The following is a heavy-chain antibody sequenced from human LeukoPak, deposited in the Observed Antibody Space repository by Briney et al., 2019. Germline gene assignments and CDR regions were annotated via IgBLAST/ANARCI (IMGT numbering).Heavy chain of an antibody. CDR3: ASHYGDY. D-gene: IGHD3-16*01. Sequence: GGSLRLSCAASGXTFRNYGMSWVRQAPGKGRECVSTISGGGGSTSHADSVKGRFTISGDNSKNTLHLQMNSLRVEDTAVYYCASHYGDYWGQGTLVTVSS. J-gene: IGHJ4*02. CDR1: GXTFRNYG. CDR2: ISGGGGST. V-gene: IGHV3-23*01.